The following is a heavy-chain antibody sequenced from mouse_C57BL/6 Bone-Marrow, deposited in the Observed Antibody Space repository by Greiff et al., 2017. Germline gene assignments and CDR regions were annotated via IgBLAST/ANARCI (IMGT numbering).Heavy chain of an antibody. CDR3: ARPVVAPLYAMDY. Sequence: QVQLQQSGPGLVQPSQSLSITCTVSGFSLTSYGVHWVRQSPGKGLEWLGVIWSGGSTDNNAVFISRLSISKDNSKSQVFFKMNSLQADDTARYYCARPVVAPLYAMDYWGQGTSVTVSS. J-gene: IGHJ4*01. V-gene: IGHV2-2*01. D-gene: IGHD1-1*01. CDR1: GFSLTSYG. CDR2: IWSGGST.